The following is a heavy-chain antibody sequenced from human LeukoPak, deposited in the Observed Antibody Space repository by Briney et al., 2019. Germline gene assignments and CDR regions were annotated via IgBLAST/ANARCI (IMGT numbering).Heavy chain of an antibody. CDR2: MNPNSGNT. V-gene: IGHV1-8*01. D-gene: IGHD3-16*01. CDR1: GYTFTSYD. J-gene: IGHJ3*02. Sequence: ASVKVSCKASGYTFTSYDINWVRQATGQGLEWMGWMNPNSGNTGYAQKFQGRVTMTRNTSISTAYMELSSLRSEDTAVYYCARRKIWGNAFDIWGQGTMVTVSS. CDR3: ARRKIWGNAFDI.